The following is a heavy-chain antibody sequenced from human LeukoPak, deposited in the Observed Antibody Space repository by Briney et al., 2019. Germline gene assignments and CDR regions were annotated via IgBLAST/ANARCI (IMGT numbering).Heavy chain of an antibody. D-gene: IGHD1-20*01. V-gene: IGHV3-48*03. Sequence: PGGSLRLSCAASGFTFSNYEMSWVRQAPGKGLEWVSYISSRDNTKYYADSVKGRFTVSRDNAKNSLYLQMNSLRAEDTAVYYCARDYNWSPDYWGQGTLVTVSS. CDR3: ARDYNWSPDY. J-gene: IGHJ4*02. CDR2: ISSRDNTK. CDR1: GFTFSNYE.